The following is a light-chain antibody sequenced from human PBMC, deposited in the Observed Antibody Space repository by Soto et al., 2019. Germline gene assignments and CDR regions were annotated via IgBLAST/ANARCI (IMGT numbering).Light chain of an antibody. V-gene: IGKV1-5*03. J-gene: IGKJ1*01. Sequence: DVQMPRYPSTLSASVGDRVTITCRASQSISVWLAWYQQKAGKAPNLLIYKASRLESGVPSRFSGSGSETEFTLTISGLQPGDSATYYCQQYNSYSPTFGQGTKADI. CDR2: KAS. CDR1: QSISVW. CDR3: QQYNSYSPT.